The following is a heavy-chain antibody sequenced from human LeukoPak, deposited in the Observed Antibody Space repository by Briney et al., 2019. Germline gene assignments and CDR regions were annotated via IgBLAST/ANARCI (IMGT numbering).Heavy chain of an antibody. J-gene: IGHJ4*02. CDR2: IYYSGST. CDR3: ARCSGSYYYFDY. V-gene: IGHV4-39*07. Sequence: SETLSLTCTVSGGSISSYYWGWIRQPPGKGLEWIGSIYYSGSTYYNPSLKSRVTISVDTSKNQFSLKLSSVTAADTAVYYCARCSGSYYYFDYWGQGTLVAVSS. CDR1: GGSISSYY. D-gene: IGHD1-26*01.